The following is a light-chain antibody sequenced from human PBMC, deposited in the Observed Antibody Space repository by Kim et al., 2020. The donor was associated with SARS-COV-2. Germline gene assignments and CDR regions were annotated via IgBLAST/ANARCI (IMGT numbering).Light chain of an antibody. V-gene: IGLV2-14*03. J-gene: IGLJ2*01. Sequence: GHSSTISCTGASSDVGGYNYVSWYQQHPGKAPKLMIYSVSHRPSGVSNRFSGSKSGNTASLTISGLQAEDEADYYCSSYTSSSTVVFGGGTQLTVL. CDR2: SVS. CDR1: SSDVGGYNY. CDR3: SSYTSSSTVV.